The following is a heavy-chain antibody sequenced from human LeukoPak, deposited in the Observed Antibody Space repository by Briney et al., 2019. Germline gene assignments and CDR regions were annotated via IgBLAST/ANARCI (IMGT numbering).Heavy chain of an antibody. CDR3: ASGSVHYYDSSGYS. D-gene: IGHD3-22*01. CDR2: IYYSGST. J-gene: IGHJ5*02. V-gene: IGHV4-39*07. Sequence: PSETLSLTCTVSGGSISSSSYYWGWIRQPPGKGLEWIGSIYYSGSTYYNPSLKSRVTISVDTSKNQFSLKLSSVTAADTAVYYCASGSVHYYDSSGYSWGQGTLVTVSS. CDR1: GGSISSSSYY.